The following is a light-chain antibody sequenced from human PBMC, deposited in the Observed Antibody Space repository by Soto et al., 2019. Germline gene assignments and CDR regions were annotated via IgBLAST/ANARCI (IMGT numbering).Light chain of an antibody. J-gene: IGKJ4*01. CDR2: DAS. CDR3: HQYIRWPLT. Sequence: VLIHIPATLSVSPGERVTLPCRTSQDVSSKLAWYQQKAGQAPRLLIYDASTRATGTPARFSGSGSGTELTLAISSLQSEDYAVYFCHQYIRWPLTFGGGTKVDIK. V-gene: IGKV3D-15*01. CDR1: QDVSSK.